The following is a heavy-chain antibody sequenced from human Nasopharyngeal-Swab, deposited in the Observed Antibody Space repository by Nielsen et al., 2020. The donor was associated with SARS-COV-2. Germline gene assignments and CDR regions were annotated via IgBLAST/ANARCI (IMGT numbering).Heavy chain of an antibody. J-gene: IGHJ3*02. CDR2: ISGSGGST. CDR1: GFTFSSYA. Sequence: GGSLRLSCAASGFTFSSYAMSWVRQAPGKGLEWVSAISGSGGSTYYADSVKGRFTISRDNSKNTLYLQMNSLRAEDTAVYYCARDRPQGGLSGYGDAFDIWGQGTMVTVSS. D-gene: IGHD5-12*01. V-gene: IGHV3-23*01. CDR3: ARDRPQGGLSGYGDAFDI.